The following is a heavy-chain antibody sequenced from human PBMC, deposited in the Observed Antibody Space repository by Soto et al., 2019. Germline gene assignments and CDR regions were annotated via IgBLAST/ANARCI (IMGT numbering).Heavy chain of an antibody. D-gene: IGHD6-19*01. CDR2: IHSDGIIT. CDR3: ASAVAGTRNAFDI. Sequence: GGSLRLSCAASGFTFSDYAMSWVRQAPGKGLVWVSRIHSDGIITNYADSVKGRFTISRDNAKNTLFLQMSSLRAEDTAVYYCASAVAGTRNAFDIWGQGTMVTVSS. V-gene: IGHV3-74*01. J-gene: IGHJ3*02. CDR1: GFTFSDYA.